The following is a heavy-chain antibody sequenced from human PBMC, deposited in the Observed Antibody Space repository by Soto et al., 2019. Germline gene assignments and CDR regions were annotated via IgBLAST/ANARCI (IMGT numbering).Heavy chain of an antibody. Sequence: ASVKVSCKASGYTFTSHGFSWVRQAPGQGLEWMGWISTYNGNTNYAQKLQGRVTMTIDTSTSTAYVELRSLRSDDTAVYYCARERSGYFDYWGQGTLVTVSS. J-gene: IGHJ4*02. CDR1: GYTFTSHG. CDR3: ARERSGYFDY. CDR2: ISTYNGNT. V-gene: IGHV1-18*01. D-gene: IGHD1-26*01.